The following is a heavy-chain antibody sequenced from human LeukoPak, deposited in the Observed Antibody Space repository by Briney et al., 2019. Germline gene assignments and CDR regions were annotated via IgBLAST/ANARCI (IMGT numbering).Heavy chain of an antibody. Sequence: PGGSLRLSCAVSGFTFSRYWMSWVRQAPGKGLEWVATVKQDGSAKYYVDSVKGRFTISRENAKNSLYLQMNSLRAEDTALYYCATDKGDYYDSSGDSPFDYWGQGTLVTASS. CDR3: ATDKGDYYDSSGDSPFDY. CDR2: VKQDGSAK. J-gene: IGHJ4*02. CDR1: GFTFSRYW. D-gene: IGHD3-22*01. V-gene: IGHV3-7*01.